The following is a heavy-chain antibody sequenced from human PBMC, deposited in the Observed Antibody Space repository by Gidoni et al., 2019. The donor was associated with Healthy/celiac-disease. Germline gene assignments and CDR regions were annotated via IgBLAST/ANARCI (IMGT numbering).Heavy chain of an antibody. D-gene: IGHD3-22*01. Sequence: VQLVESGGAVVQPGRSLRLSCAASGFTFSSYGLHWVRQAPGKGLEWVAVIWYDGSNKYYADSVKGRFTISRDNSKNTLYLQMNSLRAEDTAVYYCARGYYDSSGIDYWGQGTLVTVSS. V-gene: IGHV3-33*01. J-gene: IGHJ4*02. CDR1: GFTFSSYG. CDR3: ARGYYDSSGIDY. CDR2: IWYDGSNK.